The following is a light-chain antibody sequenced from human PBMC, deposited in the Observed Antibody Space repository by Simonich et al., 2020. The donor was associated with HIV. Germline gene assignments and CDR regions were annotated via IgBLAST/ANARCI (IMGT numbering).Light chain of an antibody. CDR2: LKTDGSH. J-gene: IGLJ3*02. Sequence: QLVLTQSPSASASLGASVKLTCTLSSGQSSYAIAWPQQQPEKGPRYLMKLKTDGSHTKGDGIPDRFSGSSSGAERYLTISSLQSEDEADYYCQTWGTGIRVFGGGTKLTVL. CDR3: QTWGTGIRV. V-gene: IGLV4-69*01. CDR1: SGQSSYA.